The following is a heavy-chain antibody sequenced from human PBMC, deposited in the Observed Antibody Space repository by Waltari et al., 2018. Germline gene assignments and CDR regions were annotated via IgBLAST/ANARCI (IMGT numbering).Heavy chain of an antibody. CDR1: GFTFSSYA. V-gene: IGHV3-23*03. J-gene: IGHJ6*03. CDR3: AKVPEGSGWTYYYYYYYMDV. Sequence: EVQLLESGGGLVQPGGSLRLSCAASGFTFSSYAMSWVRQAPGKGLEWVSVIYSGGSSTYYADSGKGRFTISRDNSKNTLYLQMNSLRAEDTAVYYCAKVPEGSGWTYYYYYYYMDVWGKGTTVTVSS. D-gene: IGHD6-19*01. CDR2: IYSGGSST.